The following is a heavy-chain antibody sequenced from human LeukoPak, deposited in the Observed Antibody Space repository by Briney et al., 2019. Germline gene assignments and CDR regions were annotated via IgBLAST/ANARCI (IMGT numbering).Heavy chain of an antibody. CDR1: GFTFDDYG. CDR3: AKDKVGFGEFYFDY. J-gene: IGHJ4*02. V-gene: IGHV3-30*02. D-gene: IGHD3-10*01. CDR2: IRYDGSNK. Sequence: GGSLRLSCAASGFTFDDYGMSWVRQAPGKGLEWVAFIRYDGSNKYYADSVKGRFTISRDNSKNTLYLQMNSLRAEDTAVYYCAKDKVGFGEFYFDYWGQGTLVTVSS.